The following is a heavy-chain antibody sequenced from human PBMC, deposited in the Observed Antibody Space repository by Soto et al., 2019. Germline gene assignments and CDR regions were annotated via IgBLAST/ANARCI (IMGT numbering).Heavy chain of an antibody. J-gene: IGHJ4*02. CDR2: IYSGGST. CDR3: ARVRPRNFIHY. V-gene: IGHV3-53*02. CDR1: GFTVSSSY. Sequence: EVQLVETGGGLIQPGGSLRLSCAASGFTVSSSYMSWVRQTPGKGLEWVSVIYSGGSTYYADSVKGRFTISRDNSKNTLYLQMNSLRAEDTAVYYCARVRPRNFIHYWGQGTLVTVSS.